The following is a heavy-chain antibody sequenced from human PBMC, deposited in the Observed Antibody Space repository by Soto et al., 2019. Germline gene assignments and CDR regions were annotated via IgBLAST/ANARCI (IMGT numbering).Heavy chain of an antibody. J-gene: IGHJ4*02. Sequence: QITLKESGPTLVKPTQTLTLTCTFSGFSLSSDRVGVAWIRQPPGKALEWLALIYWDDDKRYSPSLKSRLTISKDTSKNHVVLTMTNMDPVDTGTYYCTLSGGYSYAAYWGQGTLVTVSS. CDR1: GFSLSSDRVG. CDR2: IYWDDDK. V-gene: IGHV2-5*02. D-gene: IGHD5-18*01. CDR3: TLSGGYSYAAY.